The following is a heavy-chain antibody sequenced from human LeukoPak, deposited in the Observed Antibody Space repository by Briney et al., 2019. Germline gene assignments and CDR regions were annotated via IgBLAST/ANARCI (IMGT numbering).Heavy chain of an antibody. V-gene: IGHV1-46*01. J-gene: IGHJ4*02. Sequence: ASVKVSCTASGFTVTNYHMHWVRQAPGQGLEWVGLIKGTGDSPDYAQKFQGRVTVTCDTSTNTAYLELRSLKLEDTAVYYCARAPAGTLDFWGLGTLVTVS. D-gene: IGHD1-26*01. CDR3: ARAPAGTLDF. CDR1: GFTVTNYH. CDR2: IKGTGDSP.